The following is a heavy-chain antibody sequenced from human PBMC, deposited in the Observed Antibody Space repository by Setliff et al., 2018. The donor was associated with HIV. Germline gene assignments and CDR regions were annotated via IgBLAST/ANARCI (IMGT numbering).Heavy chain of an antibody. V-gene: IGHV3-74*01. D-gene: IGHD1-26*01. CDR2: INSDGSST. J-gene: IGHJ4*02. Sequence: RLSCAASGFTFSNYWRNWVRQAPGKGLVWVSRINSDGSSTTYADSVKGRFTISRDNAKNTLYLQMNSLRADDTAVYYCASSGSYGYWGQGTRVTVSS. CDR1: GFTFSNYW. CDR3: ASSGSYGY.